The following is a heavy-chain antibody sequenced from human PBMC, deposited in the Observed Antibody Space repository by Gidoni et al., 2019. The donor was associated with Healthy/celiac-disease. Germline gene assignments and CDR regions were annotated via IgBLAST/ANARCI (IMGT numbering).Heavy chain of an antibody. CDR3: ARDPRYVDFLEWLSTTYYYYGMDV. CDR1: GFTFSRYS. CDR2: ISSSSSYI. J-gene: IGHJ6*02. Sequence: EVQLVESGGGLVNPGGSLRLSCAASGFTFSRYSMNWVRQAAGKGLEWVSSISSSSSYIYYADSVKGRFTISRDNAKNSLYLQMNSLRAEDTAVYYCARDPRYVDFLEWLSTTYYYYGMDVWGQGTTVTVSS. V-gene: IGHV3-21*01. D-gene: IGHD3-3*01.